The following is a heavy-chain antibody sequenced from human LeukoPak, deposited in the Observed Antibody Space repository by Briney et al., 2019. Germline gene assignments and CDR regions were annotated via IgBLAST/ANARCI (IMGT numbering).Heavy chain of an antibody. J-gene: IGHJ4*02. CDR2: INPNSGGT. Sequence: ASVKVSFKSSVYTFTVYYMHWVRQGPGQGLGWMGWINPNSGGTNYAQKFQGRVTMTRDTSISTAYMELSRLRSDDTAVYYCARGATVTPTAHFDYWGQGTLVTVSS. D-gene: IGHD4-17*01. CDR1: VYTFTVYY. V-gene: IGHV1-2*02. CDR3: ARGATVTPTAHFDY.